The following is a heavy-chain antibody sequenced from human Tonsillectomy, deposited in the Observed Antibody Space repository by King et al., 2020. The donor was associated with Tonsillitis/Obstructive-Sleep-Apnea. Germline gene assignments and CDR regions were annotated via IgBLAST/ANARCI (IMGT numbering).Heavy chain of an antibody. CDR1: GGSFSGYY. J-gene: IGHJ5*02. Sequence: VQLQQWGAGLLKPSETLSLTCAVYGGSFSGYYWSWIRQPPGKGLEWIGEINHSGSTNYNPSLKSRVTISVDTSKNQFSLKLSSVTAADTAVYYWSRDPGGYRYGYWFDPWGQGTLVTVSS. CDR2: INHSGST. D-gene: IGHD5-18*01. CDR3: SRDPGGYRYGYWFDP. V-gene: IGHV4-34*01.